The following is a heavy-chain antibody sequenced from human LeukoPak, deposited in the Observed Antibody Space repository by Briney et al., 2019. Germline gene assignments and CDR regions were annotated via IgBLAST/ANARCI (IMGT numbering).Heavy chain of an antibody. CDR3: AREIPQQLVAMDV. CDR1: GFTFTNYV. CDR2: ISGSGGRT. D-gene: IGHD6-13*01. Sequence: GGSLRLSCAASGFTFTNYVMSWVRQAPGKGLEWVSGISGSGGRTFYADSVKGRFSISRDNSKNTLSLQMNGLRAEDTAVYYCAREIPQQLVAMDVWGQGTTVTVSS. J-gene: IGHJ6*02. V-gene: IGHV3-23*01.